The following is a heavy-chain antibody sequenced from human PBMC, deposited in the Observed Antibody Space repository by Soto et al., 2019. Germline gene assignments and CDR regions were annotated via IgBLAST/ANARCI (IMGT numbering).Heavy chain of an antibody. V-gene: IGHV3-11*01. CDR3: ARDGAYCGGGSCYSSRYFYYMGV. J-gene: IGHJ6*03. Sequence: QVQLVESGGGLVKPGGSLRLSCAASGFTFIDYYMSWIRQAPGKGLEGVSYISPSGNTVYFADSVRGRFTISRDNAKSSLYLQMNSLRADDTAVYYCARDGAYCGGGSCYSSRYFYYMGVWGKGTTVTVSS. CDR1: GFTFIDYY. CDR2: ISPSGNTV. D-gene: IGHD2-15*01.